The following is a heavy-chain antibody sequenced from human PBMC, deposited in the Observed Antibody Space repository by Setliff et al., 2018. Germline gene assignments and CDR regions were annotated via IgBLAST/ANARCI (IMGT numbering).Heavy chain of an antibody. Sequence: SVQVSCKASGDTLTTYAIHWVRQAPGQGLEWMGMIIPIFGSPHYAQRSQDRVIITADVSTRTAYMDLSSLRSEDTAIYYCARDSQLGFYYFDSWGRGTLVTVSS. CDR2: IIPIFGSP. D-gene: IGHD1-1*01. J-gene: IGHJ4*02. CDR1: GDTLTTYA. CDR3: ARDSQLGFYYFDS. V-gene: IGHV1-69*13.